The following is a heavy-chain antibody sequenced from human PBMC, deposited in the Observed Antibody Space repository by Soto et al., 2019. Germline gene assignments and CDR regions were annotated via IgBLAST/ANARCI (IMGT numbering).Heavy chain of an antibody. Sequence: SETLSLTCTVSGGSVSSGSYYWSWIRQPPGKGLEWIGYVYYSGSTNYNPSLKSRVTIAVDTSKNQFSLKLSSVTAADTAVYYCARSGSGSYSPYYYYYGMDVWGQGTTVTVSS. D-gene: IGHD3-10*01. J-gene: IGHJ6*02. V-gene: IGHV4-61*01. CDR2: VYYSGST. CDR1: GGSVSSGSYY. CDR3: ARSGSGSYSPYYYYYGMDV.